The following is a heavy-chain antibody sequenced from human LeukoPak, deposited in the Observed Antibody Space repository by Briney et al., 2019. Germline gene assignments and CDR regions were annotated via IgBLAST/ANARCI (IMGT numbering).Heavy chain of an antibody. CDR2: MNPNSGNT. J-gene: IGHJ6*03. V-gene: IGHV1-8*01. D-gene: IGHD3-10*01. Sequence: ASVKVSCKASGYTFTSYDINWVRQATGQGLEWMGWMNPNSGNTGYAQKFQGRVTMTRNTSISTAYMELSSLRSEDTAVYYCARGVTVRGVIIIVGYYYYMDVWGKGTTVTISS. CDR3: ARGVTVRGVIIIVGYYYYMDV. CDR1: GYTFTSYD.